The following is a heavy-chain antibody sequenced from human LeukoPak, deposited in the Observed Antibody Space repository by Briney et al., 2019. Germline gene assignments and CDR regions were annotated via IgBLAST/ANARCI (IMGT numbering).Heavy chain of an antibody. CDR3: ARGGYKQLVPINWFDP. CDR2: ISAYNGNT. D-gene: IGHD6-6*01. Sequence: GASVKVSCKASGYTFTSYGISWVRQAPGQGLEWMGWISAYNGNTNYAQKLQGRVTMTTDTSTSTAYMELRSLRSDDTAVYYCARGGYKQLVPINWFDPWGQGTLVTVSS. V-gene: IGHV1-18*01. J-gene: IGHJ5*02. CDR1: GYTFTSYG.